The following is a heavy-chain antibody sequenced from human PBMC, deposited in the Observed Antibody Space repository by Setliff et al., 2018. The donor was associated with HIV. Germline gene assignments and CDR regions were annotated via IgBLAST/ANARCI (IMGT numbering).Heavy chain of an antibody. Sequence: GASVKVSCKVSGYTFPDYYMHWVRQAPGQGLEWMGIINPSGGGTNFAQKFQGRVTMTRDTSTSTVYMELNSLRSEDTAVYYCARVHDGTTTGAFDIWGQGTLVTVSS. CDR3: ARVHDGTTTGAFDI. J-gene: IGHJ3*02. CDR2: INPSGGGT. CDR1: GYTFPDYY. D-gene: IGHD3-22*01. V-gene: IGHV1-46*01.